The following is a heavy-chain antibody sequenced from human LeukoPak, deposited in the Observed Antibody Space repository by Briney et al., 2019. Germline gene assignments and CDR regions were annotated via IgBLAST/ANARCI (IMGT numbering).Heavy chain of an antibody. D-gene: IGHD4-11*01. CDR2: ISYDGSNK. CDR1: GFTFSSYG. V-gene: IGHV3-30*03. CDR3: ARDWYNNSDAFDL. Sequence: GRSLRLSCAASGFTFSSYGMHWVRQAPGKGVEWVAVISYDGSNKYYADSVKGRFTISRDNAKNSLYLQMNSLRAEDTAVYYCARDWYNNSDAFDLWGQGTMVTVSS. J-gene: IGHJ3*01.